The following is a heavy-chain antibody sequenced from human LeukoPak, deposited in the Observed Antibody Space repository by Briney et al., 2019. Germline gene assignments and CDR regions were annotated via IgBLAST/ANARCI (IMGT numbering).Heavy chain of an antibody. CDR3: TRVEKGFWSGFKMDV. V-gene: IGHV3-48*01. CDR2: ISGSSGTI. CDR1: GFTFSNAW. J-gene: IGHJ6*04. D-gene: IGHD3-3*01. Sequence: GGSPRLSCAASGFTFSNAWMSWVRQAPGKGLEWISYISGSSGTIYYADSVKGRFIISRDNDKNSLYLQMNSLRVEDTAVYFCTRVEKGFWSGFKMDVWGKGTTVAVSS.